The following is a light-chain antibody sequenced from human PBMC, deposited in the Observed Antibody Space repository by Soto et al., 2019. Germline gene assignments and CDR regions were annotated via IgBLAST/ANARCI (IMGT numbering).Light chain of an antibody. CDR3: QQYYTYPRT. Sequence: AIRMTQSPSSLSASTGDRVTITCRASQGISSYLAWYQQKPGKDPKLLIYAASTLQSGVPSRFIGSGSGTDFTLTISGLQSEDFANYYCQQYYTYPRTFGQGTKVEIK. V-gene: IGKV1-8*01. J-gene: IGKJ1*01. CDR2: AAS. CDR1: QGISSY.